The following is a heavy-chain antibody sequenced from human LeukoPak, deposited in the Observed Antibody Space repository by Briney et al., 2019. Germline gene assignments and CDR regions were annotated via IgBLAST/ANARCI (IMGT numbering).Heavy chain of an antibody. V-gene: IGHV4-61*02. CDR1: GGSISSGSYY. CDR2: IYTSGST. J-gene: IGHJ4*02. D-gene: IGHD3-16*01. Sequence: SETLSLTCTVSGGSISSGSYYWSWIRQPAGKGLEWIGRIYTSGSTNYNPSLKSRVTISVDTSKNQFSLKLSSVTAADTAVYYCARGLSNSRRTLLGLDYWGQGTLVTVSS. CDR3: ARGLSNSRRTLLGLDY.